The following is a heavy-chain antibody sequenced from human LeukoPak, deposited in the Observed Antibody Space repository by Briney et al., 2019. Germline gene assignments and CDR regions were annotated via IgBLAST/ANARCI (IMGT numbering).Heavy chain of an antibody. J-gene: IGHJ4*02. Sequence: KSSGTLSLTCAVYGGSFSGYYWSWIRQPPGKGLEWIGEINDSGSVNCNPSLKNRVTLSVDTSKNQFSLRLSSVAAADTAVYYCARRLVDSGASQVSDDWGQGTLVTVSS. V-gene: IGHV4-34*01. CDR3: ARRLVDSGASQVSDD. CDR2: INDSGSV. CDR1: GGSFSGYY. D-gene: IGHD2-15*01.